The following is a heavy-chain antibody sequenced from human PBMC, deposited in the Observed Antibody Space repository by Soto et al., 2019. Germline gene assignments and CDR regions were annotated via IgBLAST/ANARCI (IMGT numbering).Heavy chain of an antibody. CDR1: GVSISSGGYF. V-gene: IGHV4-31*03. CDR2: IFSSGTT. J-gene: IGHJ4*02. Sequence: QVQLQESGPGLVKPSQTLSLTCTVSGVSISSGGYFWSWIRQPPGKGLEWIGNIFSSGTTYYNPSLKSGFTISVDTSKNQFSLKLSSVTAADTAVYFCARGVLYWGQGTLVTVSS. CDR3: ARGVLY. D-gene: IGHD1-1*01.